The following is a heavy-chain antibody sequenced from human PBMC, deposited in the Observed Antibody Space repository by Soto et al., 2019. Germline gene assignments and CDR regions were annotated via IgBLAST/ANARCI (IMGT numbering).Heavy chain of an antibody. CDR3: ARDRGYYDSSGHNWFDP. V-gene: IGHV1-18*04. J-gene: IGHJ5*02. Sequence: ASVKVSCKASGYTFTSYGISWVRQAPEQGLEWMGWISAYNGNTNYAQKLQGRVTMTTDTSTSTAYMELRSLRSDDTAVYYCARDRGYYDSSGHNWFDPWGQGTLVTVSS. CDR2: ISAYNGNT. CDR1: GYTFTSYG. D-gene: IGHD3-22*01.